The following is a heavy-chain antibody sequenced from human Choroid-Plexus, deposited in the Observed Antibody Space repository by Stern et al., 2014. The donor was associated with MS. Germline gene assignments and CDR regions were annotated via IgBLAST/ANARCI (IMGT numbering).Heavy chain of an antibody. V-gene: IGHV3-30*18. CDR2: VSYDGSNK. CDR3: AKYRQYLTYFFDH. Sequence: VQLLESGGGVVQPGRPLRLSCVASGFNFGSCAMHWVRPAPGKGLEWVAGVSYDGSNKYYADSVKGRFTISRDNSQNTLYMQMSSLRPEDTAVYYCAKYRQYLTYFFDHWGQGSLVTVSS. J-gene: IGHJ5*02. D-gene: IGHD2/OR15-2a*01. CDR1: GFNFGSCA.